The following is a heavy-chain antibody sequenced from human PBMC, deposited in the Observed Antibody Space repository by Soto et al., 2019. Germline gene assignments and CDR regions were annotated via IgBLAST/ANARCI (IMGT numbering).Heavy chain of an antibody. V-gene: IGHV4-39*01. CDR1: GGSISSSSYY. Sequence: QLQLQESGPGLVKPSETLSLMCTVSGGSISSSSYYWGWIRQPPGKGREWIGSIYYSWSTYYNPSLKSRVTISVDTSKNQFSLKLSSVTAADTAVYYCAYYYYGSGSYYGMDVWGQGTTVTVSS. J-gene: IGHJ6*02. CDR2: IYYSWST. CDR3: AYYYYGSGSYYGMDV. D-gene: IGHD3-10*01.